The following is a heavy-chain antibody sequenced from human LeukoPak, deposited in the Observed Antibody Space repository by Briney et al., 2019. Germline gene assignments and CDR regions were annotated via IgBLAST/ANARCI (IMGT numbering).Heavy chain of an antibody. V-gene: IGHV3-30*14. CDR3: VKDRGGYSYGNFDY. CDR2: ISYDGSNK. J-gene: IGHJ4*02. D-gene: IGHD5-18*01. Sequence: GGSLRLSCAASGFTFSSYALHWVRQAPGKGLEWVAIISYDGSNKYYADSVKGRFTISRDNSKNTLYLQMSSLRAEDTAVYYCVKDRGGYSYGNFDYWGQGTLVTVSS. CDR1: GFTFSSYA.